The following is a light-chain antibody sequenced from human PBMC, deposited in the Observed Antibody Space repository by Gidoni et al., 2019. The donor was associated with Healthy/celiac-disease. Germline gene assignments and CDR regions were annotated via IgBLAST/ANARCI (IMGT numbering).Light chain of an antibody. CDR1: QSLLHSNGYNY. CDR3: MQALQTLPLT. J-gene: IGKJ4*01. CDR2: LGS. V-gene: IGKV2-28*01. Sequence: DSVKTQSPLSRPVTPGEPASISCRSSQSLLHSNGYNYLDWYLQKPGQSPQLLIYLGSNRASGVPDRFGGSGSGTDFTLKISRVEAEDVGVYYCMQALQTLPLTFGGGTKVEIK.